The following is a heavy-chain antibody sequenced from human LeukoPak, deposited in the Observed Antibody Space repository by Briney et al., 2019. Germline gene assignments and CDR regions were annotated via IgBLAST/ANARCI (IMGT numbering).Heavy chain of an antibody. V-gene: IGHV3-7*04. D-gene: IGHD3-9*01. J-gene: IGHJ6*02. CDR2: INEDESKE. CDR1: GFTFRRYW. Sequence: GGSLRLSCAASGFTFRRYWMSWVRQAPGKGLEWVGNINEDESKEYYMDSVKGRFTISRDNAKNSLYLQMNSLRAEDTAVYYCARDIFPYYDILTGYQNLAYYYYGMDVWGQGTTVTVSS. CDR3: ARDIFPYYDILTGYQNLAYYYYGMDV.